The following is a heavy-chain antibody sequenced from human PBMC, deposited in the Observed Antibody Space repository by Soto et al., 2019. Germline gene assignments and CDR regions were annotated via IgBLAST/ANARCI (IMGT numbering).Heavy chain of an antibody. CDR1: GGSFSGYY. J-gene: IGHJ4*02. CDR3: ARVGGHSSGWSRRIKPFDY. CDR2: INHSGST. Sequence: SETLSLTCAVYGGSFSGYYWSWIRQPPGKGLEWIGEINHSGSTNYNPSLKSRVTISVDTSKNQFSLKLSSVTAADTAVYYCARVGGHSSGWSRRIKPFDYWGQGTLVTVSS. V-gene: IGHV4-34*01. D-gene: IGHD6-19*01.